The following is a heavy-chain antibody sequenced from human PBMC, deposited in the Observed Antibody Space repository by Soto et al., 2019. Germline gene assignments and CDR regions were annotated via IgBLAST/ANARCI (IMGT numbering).Heavy chain of an antibody. CDR3: ARDGWGSNWYFDL. J-gene: IGHJ2*01. V-gene: IGHV3-30*03. CDR2: ISYDGKQT. CDR1: GVTFKDYG. Sequence: GGSLRLSCGAPGVTFKDYGMHWVRQAPGKGLEWVAVISYDGKQTYYADSVKGRFTISKDTSKMTLFLQMNSLRVDDTAVYYCARDGWGSNWYFDLWGRGTLVTVSS. D-gene: IGHD3-16*01.